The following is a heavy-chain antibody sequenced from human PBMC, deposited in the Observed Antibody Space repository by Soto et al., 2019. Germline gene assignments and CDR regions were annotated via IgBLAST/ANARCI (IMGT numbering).Heavy chain of an antibody. D-gene: IGHD2-21*02. CDR3: ARSIVVVTALDY. CDR2: INAGNGNT. J-gene: IGHJ4*02. CDR1: GYTFTSYA. V-gene: IGHV1-3*01. Sequence: ASVKVSCKASGYTFTSYAMHWVRQAPGQRLEWMGWINAGNGNTKYSQKFQGRVTITRDTSASTAYMELSSLRSEDTAVYDCARSIVVVTALDYWGQGTMVTVSS.